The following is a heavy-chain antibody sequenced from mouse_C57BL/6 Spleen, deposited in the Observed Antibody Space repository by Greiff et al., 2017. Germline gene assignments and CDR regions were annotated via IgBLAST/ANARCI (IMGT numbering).Heavy chain of an antibody. CDR1: GYTFTSYW. V-gene: IGHV1-64*01. CDR3: ARCGNPYYYAMDY. CDR2: IHPNSGGT. D-gene: IGHD2-1*01. Sequence: QVQLQQPGAELVKPGASVKLSCKASGYTFTSYWMHWVKQRPVQGLEWIGMIHPNSGGTNYNEKFKSKATLTVDKSSSTAYMQLSSLTSEDSAVYYCARCGNPYYYAMDYWGQGTSVTVSS. J-gene: IGHJ4*01.